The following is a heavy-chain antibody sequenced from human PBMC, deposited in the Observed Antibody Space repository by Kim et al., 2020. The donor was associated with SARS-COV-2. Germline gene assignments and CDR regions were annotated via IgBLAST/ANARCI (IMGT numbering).Heavy chain of an antibody. CDR2: INAGNGNA. J-gene: IGHJ4*02. D-gene: IGHD3-10*01. CDR3: ARGWFGKNYFDY. CDR1: GYNFTTSD. V-gene: IGHV1-3*01. Sequence: ASVKVSCKASGYNFTTSDIHWVRQVPGQGLEWMGWINAGNGNAKYSQNFQGRVTTTRDTSASTAYMELSSLRSEDTAVYYCARGWFGKNYFDYWGQGTLVTVSS.